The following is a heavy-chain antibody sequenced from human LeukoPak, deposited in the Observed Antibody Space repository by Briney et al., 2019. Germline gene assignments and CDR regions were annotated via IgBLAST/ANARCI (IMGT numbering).Heavy chain of an antibody. CDR1: GGRISSYS. CDR2: MSSSGST. V-gene: IGHV4-59*01. J-gene: IGHJ5*02. Sequence: SETLPLTCTASGGRISSYSWSWIRQPPGKGLEWIGYMSSSGSTSYNPSLKSRVNISVDTSKNQTSLRLSSVTAADTAVYYCARTQRSYFNILSVGPHKYFDPCGQGTLVTISS. CDR3: ARTQRSYFNILSVGPHKYFDP. D-gene: IGHD3-9*01.